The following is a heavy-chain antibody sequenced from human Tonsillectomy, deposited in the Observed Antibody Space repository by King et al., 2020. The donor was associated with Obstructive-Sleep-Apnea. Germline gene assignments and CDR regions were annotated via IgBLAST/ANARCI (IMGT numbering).Heavy chain of an antibody. CDR1: GFTFSDYY. J-gene: IGHJ4*02. D-gene: IGHD3-10*02. V-gene: IGHV3-11*01. CDR3: AGTVRGVLFDY. Sequence: VQLVESGGGLVKPGGSLRLSCAASGFTFSDYYMSWIRQAPGKGLEWVSDISTRGSTTYYADPVKGRFTISRENAKNSLYLQMNSLRAEDTAVYSCAGTVRGVLFDYWGQGTLVTVSS. CDR2: ISTRGSTT.